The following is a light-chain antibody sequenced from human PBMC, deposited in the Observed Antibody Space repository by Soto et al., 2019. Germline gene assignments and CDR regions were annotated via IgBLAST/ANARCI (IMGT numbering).Light chain of an antibody. V-gene: IGKV3-15*01. CDR3: LQHHSWPRT. J-gene: IGKJ1*01. CDR1: QSASTN. CDR2: GAS. Sequence: EIGMTQSPATLSVSPGERATLSCRASQSASTNLAWYQQKPGQAPRLLIFGASTRATDVPARFSGSGSGTEFTLTISTLQSEDFALYYCLQHHSWPRTFGQGTRLEV.